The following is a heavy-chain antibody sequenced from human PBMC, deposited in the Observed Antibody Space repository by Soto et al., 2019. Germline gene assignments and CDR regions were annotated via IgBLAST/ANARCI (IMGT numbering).Heavy chain of an antibody. Sequence: PSETMSLTCPVAGGTISSSSYYWGWIKQPPGKGLEWIGSIYYSGSTYYNPSLKSRVTISVDTSKNQFSLKLSSVTAADTAVYYCAGQAYDFWSGYSPYGMDVWGQGTTVTVSS. CDR2: IYYSGST. J-gene: IGHJ6*02. V-gene: IGHV4-39*01. CDR3: AGQAYDFWSGYSPYGMDV. CDR1: GGTISSSSYY. D-gene: IGHD3-3*01.